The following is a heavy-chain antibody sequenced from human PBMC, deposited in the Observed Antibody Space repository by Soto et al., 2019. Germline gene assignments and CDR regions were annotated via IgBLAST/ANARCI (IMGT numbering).Heavy chain of an antibody. J-gene: IGHJ6*03. CDR1: GDSVSSNSAA. Sequence: SQTLSLTCAISGDSVSSNSAAWNWIRQSPSRGLEWLGRTYYRSKWYNDYAVSVKSRITINPDTSKNQFSLQLNSVTPEDTAVYYCARDLRQWSPPYYYYMDVWGKGTTVTVS. D-gene: IGHD3-3*01. V-gene: IGHV6-1*01. CDR2: TYYRSKWYN. CDR3: ARDLRQWSPPYYYYMDV.